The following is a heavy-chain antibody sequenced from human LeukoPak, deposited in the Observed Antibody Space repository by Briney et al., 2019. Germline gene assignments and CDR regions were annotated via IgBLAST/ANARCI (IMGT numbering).Heavy chain of an antibody. CDR3: ARDRTRKPTENYYGSGSLY. Sequence: RASVKVSCKASGYTFTSYGISWVRQAPGQGLEWMGWISAYNGNTNYAQKLQGRVTMTTDTSTSTAYMELRSLRSDDTAVYYCARDRTRKPTENYYGSGSLYWGQGTLVTVSS. J-gene: IGHJ4*02. D-gene: IGHD3-10*01. CDR2: ISAYNGNT. CDR1: GYTFTSYG. V-gene: IGHV1-18*01.